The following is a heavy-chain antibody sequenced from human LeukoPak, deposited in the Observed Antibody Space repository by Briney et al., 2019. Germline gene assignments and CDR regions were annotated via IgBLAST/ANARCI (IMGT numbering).Heavy chain of an antibody. Sequence: GGSLRLSCAASGFNFNTYSINWVRLAPGKGLEWVASISSRSGYIHYTDSVKGRFTISRDNVKNSLYLQMNSLRAEDTAVYYCAELGITMIGGVWGKGTTVTISS. CDR1: GFNFNTYS. D-gene: IGHD3-10*02. V-gene: IGHV3-21*01. CDR3: AELGITMIGGV. J-gene: IGHJ6*04. CDR2: ISSRSGYI.